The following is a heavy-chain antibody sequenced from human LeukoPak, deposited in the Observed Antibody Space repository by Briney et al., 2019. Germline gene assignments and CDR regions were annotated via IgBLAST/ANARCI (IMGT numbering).Heavy chain of an antibody. CDR3: ARERGDYASSVYFDY. CDR1: GFTFSSYA. CDR2: ISYDGSNK. D-gene: IGHD4-17*01. Sequence: GGSLRLSCAASGFTFSSYAMHWVRQAPGKGLEWVALISYDGSNKYYADSVKGRFTISRDNSKNTLYLQMNSLRTEDTAVYYCARERGDYASSVYFDYWGQGTLVTVSS. J-gene: IGHJ4*02. V-gene: IGHV3-30*04.